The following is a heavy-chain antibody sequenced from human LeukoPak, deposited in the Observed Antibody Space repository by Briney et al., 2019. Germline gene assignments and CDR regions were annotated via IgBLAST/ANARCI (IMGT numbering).Heavy chain of an antibody. CDR2: IYYSGST. J-gene: IGHJ4*02. Sequence: SETLSLTCTVSGGSISSYYWSWIRQPPGKGLEWIGYIYYSGSTYYNPSPKSRVTISVDTSKNQFSLKLSSVTAADTAVYYCATRSTSSFDYWGQGTLVTVSS. CDR3: ATRSTSSFDY. D-gene: IGHD3-10*01. V-gene: IGHV4-59*06. CDR1: GGSISSYY.